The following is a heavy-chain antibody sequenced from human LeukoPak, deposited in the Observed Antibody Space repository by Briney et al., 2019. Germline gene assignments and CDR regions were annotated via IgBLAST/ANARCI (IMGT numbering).Heavy chain of an antibody. Sequence: ASVKVSCKASGYTFTTNYIHWVRQAPGQGLEWMGIINPSGGSTTYAQKFQGGVTMTRDTSTSTVYMELSSLRSEDTAVYYCAREELRSWFDPWGQGALVTVSS. CDR3: AREELRSWFDP. D-gene: IGHD1-7*01. CDR1: GYTFTTNY. V-gene: IGHV1-46*01. CDR2: INPSGGST. J-gene: IGHJ5*02.